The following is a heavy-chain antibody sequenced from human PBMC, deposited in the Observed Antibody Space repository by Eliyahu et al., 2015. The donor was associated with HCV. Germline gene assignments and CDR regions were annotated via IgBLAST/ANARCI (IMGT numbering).Heavy chain of an antibody. Sequence: EVQLVESGGGLVQPGGSLRLSCAASGFTFSSFWMHWVRHVPGKGLVWVSRISHDGSSTSYGDSVKGRFTISRDNAKNTLYLQMNSLRGDDTAVYYCAWDRGAHANCGSDCHNYAFDMWGQGTVVTVSS. CDR3: AWDRGAHANCGSDCHNYAFDM. J-gene: IGHJ3*02. CDR1: GFTFSSFW. V-gene: IGHV3-74*01. CDR2: ISHDGSST. D-gene: IGHD2-21*02.